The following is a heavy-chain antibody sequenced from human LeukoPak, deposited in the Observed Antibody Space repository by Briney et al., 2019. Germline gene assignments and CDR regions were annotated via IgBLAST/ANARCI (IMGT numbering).Heavy chain of an antibody. Sequence: SVKVSCKASGGTFSSYAISWVRQAPGQGLEWMGGIIPIFGTANYAQKFQGRVTITADESTSTAYMELSSPRSEDTAVYYCAGGDYGDYNNLDYWGQGTLVTVSS. J-gene: IGHJ4*02. CDR3: AGGDYGDYNNLDY. CDR1: GGTFSSYA. D-gene: IGHD4-17*01. V-gene: IGHV1-69*13. CDR2: IIPIFGTA.